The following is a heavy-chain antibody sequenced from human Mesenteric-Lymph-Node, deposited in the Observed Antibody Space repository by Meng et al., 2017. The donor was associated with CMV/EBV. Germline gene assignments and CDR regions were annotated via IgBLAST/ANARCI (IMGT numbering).Heavy chain of an antibody. D-gene: IGHD2-2*01. V-gene: IGHV1-18*01. CDR2: ISAYNGNT. CDR3: ARGGDIVVVPAAMYYYYGMDV. Sequence: ASVKVSCKASSYNFTSYGISWVRQAPGQGLEWMGWISAYNGNTNYALNLQGRVTMTTDTSTSTAYMELSSLRSEDTAVYYCARGGDIVVVPAAMYYYYGMDVWGQGTTVTVSS. J-gene: IGHJ6*02. CDR1: SYNFTSYG.